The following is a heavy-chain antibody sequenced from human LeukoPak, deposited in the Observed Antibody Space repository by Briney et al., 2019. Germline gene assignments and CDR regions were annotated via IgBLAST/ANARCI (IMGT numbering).Heavy chain of an antibody. V-gene: IGHV3-30*12. J-gene: IGHJ3*02. Sequence: PGGSLRLSCAASGFTFSSYGMHWVRQAPGKGLEWVAVISYDGSNKYFADSVKGRFTISRDNAKNSLYLQMNSLRAEDTAVYYCASWYSSSTGAFDIWGQGTMVTVSS. CDR2: ISYDGSNK. CDR3: ASWYSSSTGAFDI. D-gene: IGHD6-6*01. CDR1: GFTFSSYG.